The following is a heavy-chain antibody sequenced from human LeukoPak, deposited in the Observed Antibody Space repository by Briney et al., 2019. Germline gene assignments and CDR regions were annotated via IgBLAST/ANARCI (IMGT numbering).Heavy chain of an antibody. CDR1: GFTFSNYG. CDR3: ARVGQQLALDY. Sequence: GGTLRLSCAASGFTFSNYGMNWVRQAPGKGLEWVSYISSIVSTISYADSVKGRFTISRDNAKTSLYLQMNSLRVEDTAVYYCARVGQQLALDYWGQGTLVTVSS. V-gene: IGHV3-48*04. D-gene: IGHD6-13*01. CDR2: ISSIVSTI. J-gene: IGHJ4*02.